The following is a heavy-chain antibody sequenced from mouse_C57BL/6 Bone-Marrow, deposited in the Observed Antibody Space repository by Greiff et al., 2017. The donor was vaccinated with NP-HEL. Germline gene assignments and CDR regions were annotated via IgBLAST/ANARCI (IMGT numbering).Heavy chain of an antibody. J-gene: IGHJ1*03. CDR2: INPNNGGT. Sequence: EVQLQQSGPELVKPGASVKISCKASGYTFTDYYMNWVKQSHGKSLEWIGDINPNNGGTSYNQKFKGKATLTVDKSSSTAYMELRSLTSEDSAVYYCARVTVVGRDYWYFDVWGTGTTVTVSS. V-gene: IGHV1-26*01. CDR1: GYTFTDYY. CDR3: ARVTVVGRDYWYFDV. D-gene: IGHD1-1*01.